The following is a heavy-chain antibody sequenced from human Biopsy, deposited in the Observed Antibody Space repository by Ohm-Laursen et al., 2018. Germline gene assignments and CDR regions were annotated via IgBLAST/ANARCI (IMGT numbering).Heavy chain of an antibody. CDR1: GVTLSGYS. Sequence: SLRLSCTASGVTLSGYSMNWVRQAPGKGLEWVSSISASGNHIYYTDSVKGRFTVSRDNGKNSVYLQMNSLRVEDTAVYYCARDGEAKYCKHGVCPSDFWGQGTLVTVS. V-gene: IGHV3-21*01. CDR2: ISASGNHI. D-gene: IGHD2-8*01. J-gene: IGHJ4*02. CDR3: ARDGEAKYCKHGVCPSDF.